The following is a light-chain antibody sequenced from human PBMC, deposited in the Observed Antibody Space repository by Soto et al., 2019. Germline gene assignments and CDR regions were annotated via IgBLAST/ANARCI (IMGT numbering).Light chain of an antibody. CDR1: SSDIGGSNY. V-gene: IGLV2-14*03. Sequence: SALTQPASVSGSPGQSITISCAGTSSDIGGSNYVSWYQQHPGKAPKLMIYGVSNRPSGVSNRFSGSKSGNTASLTISGLQAEDEADYFCYSSRSSSSTFYVFGTGTKRTVL. J-gene: IGLJ1*01. CDR3: YSSRSSSSTFYV. CDR2: GVS.